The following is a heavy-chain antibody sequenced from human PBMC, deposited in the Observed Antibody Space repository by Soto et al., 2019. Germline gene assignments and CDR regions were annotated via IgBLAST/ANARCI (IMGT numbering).Heavy chain of an antibody. CDR2: ISDNGSNK. V-gene: IGHV3-33*08. Sequence: GGSLRLSCAASGFTFSSYAMHWVRQAPGKGLEWVAAISDNGSNKYYADSVKGRFTISRDNSKNTLYLQMNSLRAEDTAVYYCARDPLYDFWSGSPRPPPYYFDYWGQGTLVTVSS. J-gene: IGHJ4*02. CDR1: GFTFSSYA. D-gene: IGHD3-3*01. CDR3: ARDPLYDFWSGSPRPPPYYFDY.